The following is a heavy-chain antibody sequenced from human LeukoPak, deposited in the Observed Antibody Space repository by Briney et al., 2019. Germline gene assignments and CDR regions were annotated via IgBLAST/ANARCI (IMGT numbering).Heavy chain of an antibody. CDR1: RFTFSSYG. CDR2: ISYDGSNK. V-gene: IGHV3-30*18. D-gene: IGHD1-26*01. Sequence: GGSLRLSCAASRFTFSSYGMRWVRQAPGKGLEWVAVISYDGSNKYYADSVKGRFTISRDNSKNTLYLQMNSLGIEDTAVYYCAKDRQRLIVGATPGLSASDYWGQGTLVTVSS. CDR3: AKDRQRLIVGATPGLSASDY. J-gene: IGHJ4*01.